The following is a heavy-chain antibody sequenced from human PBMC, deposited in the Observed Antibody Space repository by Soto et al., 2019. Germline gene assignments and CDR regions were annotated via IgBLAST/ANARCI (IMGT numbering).Heavy chain of an antibody. CDR3: ARYSGKYQGPIDY. Sequence: QVQLVESGGGVVQPGRSLRLSCAASGFTFSHYGIHWVRQAPGKGLEWLAVISYDGSNKHYADSVKGRFTVSRDNSKNTLYLQMNRLRAEDKAVYFCARYSGKYQGPIDYWGQGTLVTVSS. CDR1: GFTFSHYG. D-gene: IGHD1-26*01. J-gene: IGHJ4*02. V-gene: IGHV3-30*03. CDR2: ISYDGSNK.